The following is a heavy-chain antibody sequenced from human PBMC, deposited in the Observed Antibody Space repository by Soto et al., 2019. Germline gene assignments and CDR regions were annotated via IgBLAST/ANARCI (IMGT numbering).Heavy chain of an antibody. V-gene: IGHV4-30-4*01. J-gene: IGHJ6*02. CDR3: ARETMWPSGRYYYYHMDV. D-gene: IGHD3-10*01. CDR1: GASITSRGSY. Sequence: QVQLQESGPGLVKPSQTLSLTCSVSGASITSRGSYWTWIRQPPGKGLEWIGHISYSGNTFYNSYLQSRLTISVDTSKNQFSLKMTSVTAADTAVYFCARETMWPSGRYYYYHMDVWGQGTTVPVSS. CDR2: ISYSGNT.